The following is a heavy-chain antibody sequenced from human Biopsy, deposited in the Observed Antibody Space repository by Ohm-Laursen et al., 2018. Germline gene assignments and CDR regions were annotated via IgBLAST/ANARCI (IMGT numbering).Heavy chain of an antibody. CDR2: IKKKSNNDAT. V-gene: IGHV3-73*01. CDR3: TRSAGYGYDY. D-gene: IGHD5-12*01. CDR1: GFNLSAFA. J-gene: IGHJ4*02. Sequence: SLRLSCAASGFNLSAFALHWVRQASGRGLEWVGRIKKKSNNDATAYAESMKGRFSIFRDDSKSTSFLQMNSLKIEDTAVYFCTRSAGYGYDYWGQGILVTVFS.